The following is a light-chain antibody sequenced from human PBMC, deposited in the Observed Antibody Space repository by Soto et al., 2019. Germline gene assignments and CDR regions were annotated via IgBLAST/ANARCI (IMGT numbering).Light chain of an antibody. CDR3: QQYNNWPRT. V-gene: IGKV3-15*01. Sequence: EIVMTQSPATLSVSPGERVTLSCRASQSVSINLAWYQQKPGQAPRLLIYGASSRATGIPARFSGSGSGTEFTLTISSLQSEDLAIYYCQQYNNWPRTFGQGTKVEVK. CDR2: GAS. CDR1: QSVSIN. J-gene: IGKJ1*01.